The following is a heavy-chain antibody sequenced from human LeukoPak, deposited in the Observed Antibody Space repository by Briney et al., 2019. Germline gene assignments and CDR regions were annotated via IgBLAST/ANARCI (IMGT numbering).Heavy chain of an antibody. CDR1: GYTFTSYG. J-gene: IGHJ5*02. CDR2: ISAYNGNT. D-gene: IGHD2-15*01. Sequence: GASVKVSCKAPGYTFTSYGISWVRQAPGQGLEWMGWISAYNGNTNYAQKLQGRVTMTTDTSTSTAYMELRSLRSDDTAVYYCARAGGDIVVVVAATLDWFDPWGQGTLVTVSS. CDR3: ARAGGDIVVVVAATLDWFDP. V-gene: IGHV1-18*01.